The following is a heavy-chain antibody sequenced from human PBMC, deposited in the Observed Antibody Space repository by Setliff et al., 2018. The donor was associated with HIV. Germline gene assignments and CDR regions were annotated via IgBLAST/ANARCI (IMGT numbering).Heavy chain of an antibody. CDR2: IDYSEST. Sequence: SETLSLTCTVPGGSINDQYFSWIRQPPGKGLEWIGSIDYSESTKYNPSLNSRGTISLDKPKNELSLKLTSLTAADTAVYYCARGGTSSNWFDPWGQGTLVTVSS. D-gene: IGHD2-2*01. CDR3: ARGGTSSNWFDP. V-gene: IGHV4-59*11. J-gene: IGHJ5*02. CDR1: GGSINDQY.